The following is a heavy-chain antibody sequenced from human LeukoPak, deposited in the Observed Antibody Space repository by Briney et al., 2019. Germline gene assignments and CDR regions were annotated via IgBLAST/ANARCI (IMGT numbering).Heavy chain of an antibody. Sequence: SETLSLTCTVSGGSISSYYWSWIRQPPGKGLEWIGYINYSGSTNYNPSLKSRVTISVDTSKNQFSLKLSSVTAADTAVYYCARGGRDTAMVLDYWGQGTLVTVSS. CDR1: GGSISSYY. CDR2: INYSGST. D-gene: IGHD5-18*01. V-gene: IGHV4-59*01. CDR3: ARGGRDTAMVLDY. J-gene: IGHJ4*02.